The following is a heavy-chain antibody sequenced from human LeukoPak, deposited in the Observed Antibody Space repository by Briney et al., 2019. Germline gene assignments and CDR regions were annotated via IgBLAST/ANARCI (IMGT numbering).Heavy chain of an antibody. CDR1: GFTFSYYA. Sequence: GGSLRLSCAASGFTFSYYAIHWIRQAPGKGLEWLAIISNDGSDTYYADSVKGRFTISRDDSKNTVYLQMNSLRTEDTAVYYCAKCEAKYSSGPFDYWGQGTLVTVSS. V-gene: IGHV3-30*18. CDR3: AKCEAKYSSGPFDY. D-gene: IGHD5-18*01. CDR2: ISNDGSDT. J-gene: IGHJ4*02.